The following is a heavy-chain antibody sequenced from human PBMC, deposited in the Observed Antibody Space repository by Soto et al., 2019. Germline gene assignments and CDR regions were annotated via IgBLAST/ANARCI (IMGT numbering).Heavy chain of an antibody. J-gene: IGHJ5*02. D-gene: IGHD3-22*01. V-gene: IGHV3-23*01. CDR1: GITFRSCA. CDR2: ISGSGGNT. CDR3: AKGPISFDNSCYDLGALNCFDP. Sequence: GSLRLSCAASGITFRSCAMTWVRQGPGKGLGWVSVISGSGGNTYSADSGKGRFTISRDNSMNTLYLQMNNLRAEDAAVYYCAKGPISFDNSCYDLGALNCFDPWGQGTLVTVSS.